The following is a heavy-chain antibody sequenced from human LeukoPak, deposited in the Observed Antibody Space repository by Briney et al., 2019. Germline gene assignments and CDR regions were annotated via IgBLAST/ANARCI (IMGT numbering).Heavy chain of an antibody. Sequence: PSETLSLTCAVYGGSFSGYYWSWVRQPPGKGLEWIGEINHSGSTNYNPSLTSRVTISVDTSKNQFSLKLSSVTAADTAVYYCARRIQLWYRNYYFDYWGQGTLVTVSS. CDR1: GGSFSGYY. J-gene: IGHJ4*02. V-gene: IGHV4-34*01. CDR2: INHSGST. D-gene: IGHD5-18*01. CDR3: ARRIQLWYRNYYFDY.